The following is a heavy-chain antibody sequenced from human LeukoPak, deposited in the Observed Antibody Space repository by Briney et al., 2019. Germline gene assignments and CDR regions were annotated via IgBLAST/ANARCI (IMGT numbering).Heavy chain of an antibody. Sequence: ASVKVSCKASGYTFTSYDINWVRQATGQGLEWMGWMNPNSGNTGYAQKFQGRVTMTRNTSISTAYMELSSLRSEDTAVYYCARPMTTVTTPYYYYGMDVWGQGTTVTVSS. CDR1: GYTFTSYD. V-gene: IGHV1-8*01. J-gene: IGHJ6*02. CDR3: ARPMTTVTTPYYYYGMDV. D-gene: IGHD4-17*01. CDR2: MNPNSGNT.